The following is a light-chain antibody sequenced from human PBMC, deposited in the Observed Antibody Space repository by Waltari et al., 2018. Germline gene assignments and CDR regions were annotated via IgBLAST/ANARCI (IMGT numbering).Light chain of an antibody. Sequence: SALMQPASVPGSPGQPITISCAGTANDVGNYNLVSWYQQHPGKAPKLIIYEVTKRPSGVSNRFSASKSGIAASLTISGLQAEDEAEYYCFSYAGRFSFVFGTGTQVTV. CDR2: EVT. CDR1: ANDVGNYNL. CDR3: FSYAGRFSFV. V-gene: IGLV2-23*02. J-gene: IGLJ1*01.